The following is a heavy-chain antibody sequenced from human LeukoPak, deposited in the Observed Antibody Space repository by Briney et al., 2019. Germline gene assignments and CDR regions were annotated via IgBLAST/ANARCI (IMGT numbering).Heavy chain of an antibody. CDR3: ARDSGSYYYGMDV. Sequence: GGSLRLSCAASGFTFSSYAMSWVRQATGKVLEWVSAISGSGGSTYYADSVKGRFTISRDNAKNSLYLQMNSLRAEDTAVYYCARDSGSYYYGMDVWGQGTTVTVSS. CDR2: ISGSGGST. D-gene: IGHD1-26*01. CDR1: GFTFSSYA. V-gene: IGHV3-23*01. J-gene: IGHJ6*02.